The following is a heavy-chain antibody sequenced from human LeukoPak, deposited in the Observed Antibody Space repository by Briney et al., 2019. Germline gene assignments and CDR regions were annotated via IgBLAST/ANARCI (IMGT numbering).Heavy chain of an antibody. J-gene: IGHJ6*02. CDR2: IYYSGST. CDR1: GGSISSSSYY. D-gene: IGHD6-19*01. CDR3: ASRTVAGQAFYYYYYGMDV. Sequence: PSETLSLTCTVSGGSISSSSYYWGWIRQPPGKGLEWIGSIYYSGSTYYNPSLKSRVTISVDTSKNQFSLKLSSVTAADTAVYYCASRTVAGQAFYYYYYGMDVWGQGTTVTVSS. V-gene: IGHV4-39*01.